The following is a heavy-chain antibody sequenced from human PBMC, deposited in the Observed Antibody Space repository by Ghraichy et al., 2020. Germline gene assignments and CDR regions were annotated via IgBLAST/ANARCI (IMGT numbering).Heavy chain of an antibody. Sequence: GGSLRLSCAASGYTFSSFTMSWVRQAPGKGLEWVSIITVSGGSTYYADSVKGRFTVSRDNSKNTLTLQMYNLRPEDTAVYFCAKGGGHSFGYVPHWGQGSQVTVSS. J-gene: IGHJ4*02. CDR2: ITVSGGST. D-gene: IGHD5-18*01. CDR3: AKGGGHSFGYVPH. V-gene: IGHV3-23*01. CDR1: GYTFSSFT.